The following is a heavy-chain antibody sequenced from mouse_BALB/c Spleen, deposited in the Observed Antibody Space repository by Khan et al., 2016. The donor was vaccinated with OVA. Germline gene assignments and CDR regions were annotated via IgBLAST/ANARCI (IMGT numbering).Heavy chain of an antibody. CDR3: ARLEDR. CDR1: GLSLTSYG. Sequence: QVQRKESGPGLVAPSQSLSITCTVSGLSLTSYGVHWVRQPPGKGLEWLGVIWAGGSTNYNSALMSSLSNRKDNSKSQVFLKMNSRQADDTAMYYCARLEDRWGQGTTLTVSS. J-gene: IGHJ2*01. CDR2: IWAGGST. V-gene: IGHV2-9*02.